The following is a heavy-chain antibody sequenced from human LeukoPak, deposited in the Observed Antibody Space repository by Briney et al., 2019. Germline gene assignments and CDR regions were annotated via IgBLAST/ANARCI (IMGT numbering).Heavy chain of an antibody. CDR1: GFTFSSYA. CDR2: ISGSGGST. CDR3: AKTYYYGSGSYYGD. V-gene: IGHV3-23*01. D-gene: IGHD3-10*01. Sequence: GGSLRLSCAASGFTFSSYAMSWVRQAPGKGLEWVSAISGSGGSTNYADSVKGRFTISRDNSKNTLYLQMNSLRAEDTAVYYCAKTYYYGSGSYYGDWGQGTLVTVSS. J-gene: IGHJ4*02.